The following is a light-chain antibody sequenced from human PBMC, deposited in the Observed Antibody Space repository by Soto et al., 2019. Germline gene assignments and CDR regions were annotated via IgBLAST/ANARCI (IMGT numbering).Light chain of an antibody. V-gene: IGKV4-1*01. J-gene: IGKJ1*01. CDR1: QSLLSNSNNKNY. CDR2: WAS. Sequence: DFVMTQSPDSLAVSLGERATINCKSSQSLLSNSNNKNYLAWFQQKPGHPPKLLIYWASTRESGVPDRFSGSGSATDFTLTITSLQSEDFAVYYCQQYNDWLWTFGQGTKVDIK. CDR3: QQYNDWLWT.